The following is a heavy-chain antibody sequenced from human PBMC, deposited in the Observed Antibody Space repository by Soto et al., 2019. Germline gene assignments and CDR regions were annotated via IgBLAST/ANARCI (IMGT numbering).Heavy chain of an antibody. Sequence: QVQLQESGPGLVKPSQTLSLTGTVSGGSISSGDYYWSWIRQPPGKGLEWIGYIHYSESTYYNPSLKSRVTISVDTSKNQVSLKLSSVTAADTAVYYCARAQGSGFLVSWGQGTLVTVSS. V-gene: IGHV4-30-4*01. CDR2: IHYSEST. D-gene: IGHD3-10*01. CDR1: GGSISSGDYY. CDR3: ARAQGSGFLVS. J-gene: IGHJ4*02.